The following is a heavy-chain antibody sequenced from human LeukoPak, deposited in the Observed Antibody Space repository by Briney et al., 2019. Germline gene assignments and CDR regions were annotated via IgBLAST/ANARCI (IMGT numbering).Heavy chain of an antibody. D-gene: IGHD3-16*01. CDR3: ARPAYTAAYDL. J-gene: IGHJ3*01. CDR2: MKGDGSEI. Sequence: GGSLRLSCAGSGYTFDDHGMSWVRQAPGKGLEWVANMKGDGSEIHYVDSVKGRFTISRDNAKNLLYLQMNSLRPEDTAVYYCARPAYTAAYDLWGQGTKVTVSS. V-gene: IGHV3-7*01. CDR1: GYTFDDHG.